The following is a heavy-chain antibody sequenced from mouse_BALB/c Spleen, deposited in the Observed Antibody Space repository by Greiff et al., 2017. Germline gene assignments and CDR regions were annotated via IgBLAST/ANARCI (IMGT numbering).Heavy chain of an antibody. Sequence: QVTLKVCGPGILQPSQTLSLTCSFSGFSLSTSGMSVGWIRQPSGKGLEWLAHIWWNDDKYYNPALKSRLTISKDTSNNQVFLKIASVVTADTATYYCARIPYYGSSSWFAYWGQGTLVTVSA. CDR3: ARIPYYGSSSWFAY. D-gene: IGHD1-1*01. V-gene: IGHV8-8*01. CDR2: IWWNDDK. J-gene: IGHJ3*01. CDR1: GFSLSTSGMS.